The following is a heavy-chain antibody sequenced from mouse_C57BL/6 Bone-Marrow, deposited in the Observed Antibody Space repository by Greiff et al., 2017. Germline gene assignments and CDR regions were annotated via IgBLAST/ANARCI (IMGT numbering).Heavy chain of an antibody. Sequence: LQPGAELVKPGASVKMSCKASGYTFTSYWITWVKQRPGQGLEWIGDIYPGSGSTNYNEKFKSKATLTVDTSSSTAYMQLSSLTSEDSAVYYCARRYGSSFFAYWGQGTLVTVSA. CDR3: ARRYGSSFFAY. CDR2: IYPGSGST. D-gene: IGHD1-1*01. CDR1: GYTFTSYW. J-gene: IGHJ3*01. V-gene: IGHV1-55*01.